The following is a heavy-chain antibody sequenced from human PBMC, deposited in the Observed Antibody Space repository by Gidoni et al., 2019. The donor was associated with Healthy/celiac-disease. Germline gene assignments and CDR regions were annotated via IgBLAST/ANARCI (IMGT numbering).Heavy chain of an antibody. V-gene: IGHV3-21*01. CDR3: ARDWLGSSWYYFDY. D-gene: IGHD6-13*01. J-gene: IGHJ4*02. CDR2: ISSSSSYI. CDR1: GFTFSSYS. Sequence: EVQLVESGGGLVKPGGSLRLSCAASGFTFSSYSMNWVRQAPGKGLEWVSSISSSSSYIYYADSVKGRFTISRDNAKNSLYLQMNSLRAEDTAVYYCARDWLGSSWYYFDYWGQGTLVTVSS.